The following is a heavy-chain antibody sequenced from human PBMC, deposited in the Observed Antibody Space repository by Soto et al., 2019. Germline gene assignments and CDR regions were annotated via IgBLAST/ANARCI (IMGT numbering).Heavy chain of an antibody. CDR3: ARADYEILTGSYAMDV. J-gene: IGHJ6*02. V-gene: IGHV4-4*07. D-gene: IGHD3-9*01. Sequence: SETLSLTCTVSGDSLGNYYWFWIRQPVGKGLEWIGRVSSSGNTNANPTLNSRATMSIDTSKNQFSLRLRSVTAADTAVYDCARADYEILTGSYAMDVWGQGTTVTVSS. CDR2: VSSSGNT. CDR1: GDSLGNYY.